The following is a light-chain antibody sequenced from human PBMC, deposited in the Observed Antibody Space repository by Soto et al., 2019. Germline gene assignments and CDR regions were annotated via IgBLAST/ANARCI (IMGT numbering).Light chain of an antibody. V-gene: IGKV1-9*01. J-gene: IGKJ4*01. CDR2: AAS. CDR3: QKYNEWPLT. CDR1: QDIAIY. Sequence: IQLTQSPSSLSASVGDRVTITCRASQDIAIYLAWYQQKPGEAPKLLIYAASTLYGGVPSRFSGSGSGTDFALTITSLQAEDFAVYYCQKYNEWPLTFGGG.